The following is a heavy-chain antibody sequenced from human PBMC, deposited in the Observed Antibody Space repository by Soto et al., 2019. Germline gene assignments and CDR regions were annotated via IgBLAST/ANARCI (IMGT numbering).Heavy chain of an antibody. D-gene: IGHD3-3*01. CDR1: GGSFSGYY. CDR3: ARAPIYYDFWSGYYTSYFDY. Sequence: PSETLSLTXAVYGGSFSGYYWSWIRQPPGKGLEWIGEINHSGSTNYNPSLKSRVTISVDTSKNQFSLKLSSVTAADTAVYYCARAPIYYDFWSGYYTSYFDYWGQGTLVTVSS. J-gene: IGHJ4*02. CDR2: INHSGST. V-gene: IGHV4-34*01.